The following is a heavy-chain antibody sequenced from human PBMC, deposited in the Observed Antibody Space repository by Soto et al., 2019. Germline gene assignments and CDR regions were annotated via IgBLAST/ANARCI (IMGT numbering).Heavy chain of an antibody. CDR2: IYWNDDK. V-gene: IGHV2-5*01. CDR1: GFSLSTTGMG. J-gene: IGHJ4*02. CDR3: APQNTRGYSFAY. Sequence: SGPTLVNPTQTLTLTCTFSGFSLSTTGMGVGWIRQPPGKALEWLALIYWNDDKYYSLSLKSRLTISKDTSKSKVVLTITDMNLLYTATYYWAPQNTRGYSFAYWGQGPLFTVPS.